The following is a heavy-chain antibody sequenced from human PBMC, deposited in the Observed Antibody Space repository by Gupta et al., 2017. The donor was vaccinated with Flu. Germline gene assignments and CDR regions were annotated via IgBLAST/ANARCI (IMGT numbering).Heavy chain of an antibody. J-gene: IGHJ5*02. CDR3: ASDCTAIDCPTIYYNWFDP. Sequence: QVQLVQSGAEVKKPGASVRVSCQASGYSFLDYPMHWVRQAPGQGLEWMGSINPYSGDTTYAQKFQGRVTMTAATSTATAYLELRKLTFDDTAVYFCASDCTAIDCPTIYYNWFDPWGQGTLVTVSS. D-gene: IGHD2-8*02. CDR2: INPYSGDT. CDR1: GYSFLDYP. V-gene: IGHV1-2*02.